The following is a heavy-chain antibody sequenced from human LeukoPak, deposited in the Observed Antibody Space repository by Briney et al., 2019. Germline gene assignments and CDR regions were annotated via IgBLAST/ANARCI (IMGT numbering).Heavy chain of an antibody. V-gene: IGHV4-59*01. CDR1: GGSISSYY. J-gene: IGHJ4*02. CDR3: ARGGRRDGYNTFYFDH. Sequence: WETLSLTCTVSGGSISSYYWNWIRQPPGKGLEWIGYIYYSGSTKYNLSLKRRVTILVGTSNNQFGLRLSSVTAADTAVYYCARGGRRDGYNTFYFDHWGQGALVTVSS. D-gene: IGHD5-24*01. CDR2: IYYSGST.